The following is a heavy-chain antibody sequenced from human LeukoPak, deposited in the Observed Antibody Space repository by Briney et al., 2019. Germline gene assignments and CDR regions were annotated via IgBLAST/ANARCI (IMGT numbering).Heavy chain of an antibody. CDR1: GGSISSGDYY. CDR3: ASRRGYDSSGYIDAFDI. D-gene: IGHD3-22*01. CDR2: IYYSGST. J-gene: IGHJ3*02. Sequence: SETLSLTCTVSGGSISSGDYYWSWIRQPPGKGLEWIGYIYYSGSTYYNPSLKSRVTISVDTSKNQFPLKLSSVTAADTAVYYCASRRGYDSSGYIDAFDIWGQGTMVTVSS. V-gene: IGHV4-30-4*01.